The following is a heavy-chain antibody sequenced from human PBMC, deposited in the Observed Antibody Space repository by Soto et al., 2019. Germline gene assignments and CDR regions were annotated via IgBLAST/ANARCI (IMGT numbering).Heavy chain of an antibody. J-gene: IGHJ5*02. V-gene: IGHV3-23*01. CDR3: AKSAVPYGDYERGAFDP. D-gene: IGHD4-17*01. CDR1: GFTFSSYA. CDR2: ISGSGGST. Sequence: GGSLRLSCAASGFTFSSYAMSWVRQAPGKGLEWVSAISGSGGSTYYADSVKGRFTISRDNSKNTLYLQMNSLRAEDTAVYYCAKSAVPYGDYERGAFDPWGQGTLVTVSS.